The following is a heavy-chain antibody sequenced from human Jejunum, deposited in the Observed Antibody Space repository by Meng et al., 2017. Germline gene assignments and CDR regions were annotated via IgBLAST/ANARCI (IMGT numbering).Heavy chain of an antibody. CDR2: IYYSGST. D-gene: IGHD1-26*01. Sequence: QVRLQVSGPVLVKPEQTLSLTFTVSGDTCNSADYYWSWIRQPPEKGLEWIGYIYYSGSTYYNPSLKSRVSISGDTSNKQFSLKLTSVTAADTAVYYCARSPYSGSALPFFDYWGQGSLVTVSS. J-gene: IGHJ4*02. V-gene: IGHV4-30-4*01. CDR1: GDTCNSADYY. CDR3: ARSPYSGSALPFFDY.